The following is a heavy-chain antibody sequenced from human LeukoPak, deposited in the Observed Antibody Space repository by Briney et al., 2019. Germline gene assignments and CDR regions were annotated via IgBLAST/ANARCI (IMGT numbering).Heavy chain of an antibody. V-gene: IGHV1-18*01. CDR2: ISAYNGNT. D-gene: IGHD5-12*01. J-gene: IGHJ5*02. CDR1: GGTFSSYA. Sequence: ASVKVPCKASGGTFSSYAISWVRQAPGQGLEWMGWISAYNGNTNYAQKLQGRVTMTTDTSTSTAYMELRSLRSEDTAVYYCARLVDSTRFDPWGQGTLVTVSS. CDR3: ARLVDSTRFDP.